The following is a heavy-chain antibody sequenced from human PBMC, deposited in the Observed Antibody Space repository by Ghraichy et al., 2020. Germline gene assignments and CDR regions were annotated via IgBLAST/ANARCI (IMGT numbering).Heavy chain of an antibody. V-gene: IGHV3-23*01. D-gene: IGHD2-15*01. CDR3: AKAWSWDCSGGTCYVDY. CDR1: GFTFSNYA. J-gene: IGHJ4*02. CDR2: ISGSGGNT. Sequence: GGSLRLSCPASGFTFSNYAMSWVRQAPGKGLEWVSTISGSGGNTYYADSVKGRFTISRDNSKNTLDLQMNNLRAEDTAIYYCAKAWSWDCSGGTCYVDYWGQGTLVTVSS.